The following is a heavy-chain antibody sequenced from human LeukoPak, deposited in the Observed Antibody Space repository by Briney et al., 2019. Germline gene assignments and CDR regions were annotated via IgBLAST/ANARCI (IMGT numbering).Heavy chain of an antibody. CDR2: INPSGGST. J-gene: IGHJ4*02. V-gene: IGHV1-46*01. CDR3: ARGGYSYGSQTAGLGY. D-gene: IGHD5-18*01. CDR1: GYTFTSYY. Sequence: ASVKVSCKASGYTFTSYYMHWVRQAPGQGLEWMGIINPSGGSTSYAQKFQGRVTMTRDTSTSTVYMELSSLRSEDTAVYYCARGGYSYGSQTAGLGYWGQGTLVTVSS.